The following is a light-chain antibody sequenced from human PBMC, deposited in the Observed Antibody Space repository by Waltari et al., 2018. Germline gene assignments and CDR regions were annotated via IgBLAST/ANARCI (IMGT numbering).Light chain of an antibody. CDR2: GTS. J-gene: IGLJ2*01. CDR3: QSYDTSLSVV. Sequence: QSVLTQPPSVSGAPGQRVSISCTGSGSNLGAGYDVHWYQQQPGKAPKHLIYGTSTRPPGVPDRFFGSQSGTSASLAITALQAEDEAEYYCQSYDTSLSVVFGGGTKLTVL. CDR1: GSNLGAGYD. V-gene: IGLV1-40*01.